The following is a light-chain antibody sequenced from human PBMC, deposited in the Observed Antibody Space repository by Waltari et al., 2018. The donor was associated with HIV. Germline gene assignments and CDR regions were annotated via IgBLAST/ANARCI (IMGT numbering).Light chain of an antibody. Sequence: QSALTQPASVSGSPGQSITISCTGTSSDVGSYYLVSWYQQHPGKAPKLMIYEVIKRTSWVSNRFSGSKSGNTASLTISGLQAEDEADYYCCSYAGSSTFVVFGGGTKLTVL. CDR3: CSYAGSSTFVV. CDR2: EVI. J-gene: IGLJ2*01. CDR1: SSDVGSYYL. V-gene: IGLV2-23*02.